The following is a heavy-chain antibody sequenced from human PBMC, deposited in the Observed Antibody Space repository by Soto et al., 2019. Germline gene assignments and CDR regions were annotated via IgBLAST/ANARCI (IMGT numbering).Heavy chain of an antibody. CDR1: GGSISSYS. CDR2: IYYSGST. CDR3: ARRYGYSFDY. V-gene: IGHV4-59*08. Sequence: PSETLSLTCTVSGGSISSYSWRWIRQPPGKGLEWIGYIYYSGSTNYNPSLKSRVTISVDTSKNQFSLKLSSVTAADTAVYYCARRYGYSFDYWGQGTLVTVSS. J-gene: IGHJ4*02. D-gene: IGHD1-1*01.